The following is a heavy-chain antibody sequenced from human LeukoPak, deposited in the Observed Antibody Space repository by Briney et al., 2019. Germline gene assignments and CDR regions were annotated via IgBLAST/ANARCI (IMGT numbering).Heavy chain of an antibody. CDR1: GFTFSSYQ. Sequence: GGSLRLSCEASGFTFSSYQMTWVRQAPGKGLEWVSYISSSGGTIYYADSVKGRFTISRDNAKNSLYLQMNSLRAEDTAVYYCARRYCSSDICNHLDCWGQGTLVTVSS. V-gene: IGHV3-48*03. J-gene: IGHJ4*02. CDR2: ISSSGGTI. CDR3: ARRYCSSDICNHLDC. D-gene: IGHD2-2*01.